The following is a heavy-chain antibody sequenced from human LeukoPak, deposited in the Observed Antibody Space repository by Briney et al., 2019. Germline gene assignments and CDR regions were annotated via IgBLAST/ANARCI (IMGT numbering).Heavy chain of an antibody. J-gene: IGHJ4*02. CDR2: ISSSGSTI. Sequence: GGSLRLSCAAPGFTFSSYEMNWVRQAPGKGLEWVSYISSSGSTIYYADSVKGRFTVSRDDAKNSLYLQMNSLRAEDTAVYYCARVPPGSSSSYYWGQGTLVTVSS. CDR1: GFTFSSYE. V-gene: IGHV3-48*03. D-gene: IGHD6-6*01. CDR3: ARVPPGSSSSYY.